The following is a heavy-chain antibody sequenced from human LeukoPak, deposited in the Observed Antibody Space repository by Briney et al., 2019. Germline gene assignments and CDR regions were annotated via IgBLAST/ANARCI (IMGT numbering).Heavy chain of an antibody. Sequence: GGSLRLSCAASGFTFSSYGMSWVRQAPGKGLEWVSGINWNGDSAGYADSVKGRFTISRDNAKNSLYLQMNSLRAEDTALYHCARAYGSGSYYYYMDVWGKGTTVTISS. D-gene: IGHD3-10*01. CDR2: INWNGDSA. J-gene: IGHJ6*03. CDR3: ARAYGSGSYYYYMDV. CDR1: GFTFSSYG. V-gene: IGHV3-20*01.